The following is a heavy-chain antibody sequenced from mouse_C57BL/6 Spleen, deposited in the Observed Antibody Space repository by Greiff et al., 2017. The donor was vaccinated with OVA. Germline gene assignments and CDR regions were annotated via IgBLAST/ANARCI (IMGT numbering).Heavy chain of an antibody. Sequence: QVQLQQPGAELVKPGASVKMSCKASGYTFTSYWITWVKHRPGQGLEWIGDIYPGSGSTNYNEKFKSKATLTVDTSSSTAYMQLSSLTSEDSAVYYCARDYGSSYTHSYYYAMDYWGQGTSVTVSS. CDR1: GYTFTSYW. D-gene: IGHD1-1*01. J-gene: IGHJ4*01. CDR2: IYPGSGST. V-gene: IGHV1-55*01. CDR3: ARDYGSSYTHSYYYAMDY.